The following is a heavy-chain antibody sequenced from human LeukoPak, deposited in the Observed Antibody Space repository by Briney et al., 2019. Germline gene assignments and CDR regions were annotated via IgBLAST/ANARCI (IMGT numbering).Heavy chain of an antibody. Sequence: ASXXVSCKASGYTFTGYYMHWVRQAPGEGVEWMGRINPNSGGTNYAQKFQGRVTITRETAISKAYMELSRVRSDDTAVYYCARAGYPTVGWFDPWGQGTLVTVSS. D-gene: IGHD4-23*01. CDR1: GYTFTGYY. CDR2: INPNSGGT. J-gene: IGHJ5*02. V-gene: IGHV1-2*06. CDR3: ARAGYPTVGWFDP.